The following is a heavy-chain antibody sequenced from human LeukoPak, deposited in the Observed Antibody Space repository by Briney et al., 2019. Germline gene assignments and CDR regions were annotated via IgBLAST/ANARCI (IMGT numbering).Heavy chain of an antibody. J-gene: IGHJ4*02. CDR2: INHSGST. V-gene: IGHV4-34*01. CDR1: GGSFSGYY. D-gene: IGHD5-18*01. CDR3: ARGRIQLWSRRPVLDY. Sequence: PSETLSLTCAVYGGSFSGYYWSWIRQPPGKGLEWIGEINHSGSTNYNPSLKSRVTISVDTSKNQFSLKLSSVTAADTAVYYCARGRIQLWSRRPVLDYWGQGTLLTVSS.